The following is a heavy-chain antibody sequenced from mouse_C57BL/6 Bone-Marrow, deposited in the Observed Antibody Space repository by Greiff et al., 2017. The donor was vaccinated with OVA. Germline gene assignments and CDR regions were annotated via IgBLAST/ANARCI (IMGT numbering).Heavy chain of an antibody. V-gene: IGHV1-80*01. CDR1: GYAFSSYW. J-gene: IGHJ1*03. D-gene: IGHD1-2*01. CDR3: ARGLLRRYFDV. CDR2: ISPGAGDT. Sequence: QVQLQQSGAELVKPGASVKISCKASGYAFSSYWMNWVKQRPGKGLAWLGQISPGAGDTNYNGKFKGKATLTADKSSSTAYMQLSSLTSEDSAVYFCARGLLRRYFDVWGTGTTVTVSS.